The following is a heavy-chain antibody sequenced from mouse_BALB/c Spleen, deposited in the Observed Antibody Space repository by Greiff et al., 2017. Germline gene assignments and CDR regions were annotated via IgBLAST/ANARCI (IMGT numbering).Heavy chain of an antibody. CDR2: IYPGDGDT. CDR1: GYTFTSYW. Sequence: QVQLQQSGAELARPGASVKLSCKASGYTFTSYWMQWVKQRPGQGLEWIGAIYPGDGDTRYTQKFKGKATLTADKSSSTAYMQLSSLASEDSAVYYCARRWGYFDVWGAGTTVTVSS. CDR3: ARRWGYFDV. D-gene: IGHD2-3*01. V-gene: IGHV1-87*01. J-gene: IGHJ1*01.